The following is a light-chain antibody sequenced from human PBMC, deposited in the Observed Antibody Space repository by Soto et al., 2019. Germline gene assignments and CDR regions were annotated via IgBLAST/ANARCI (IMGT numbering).Light chain of an antibody. CDR1: QSVSSN. CDR3: QHYNNWPPWT. CDR2: GAS. Sequence: EIEMTQSPATLSLSPGERATLYCWASQSVSSNLAWYQQKPGQAPGLLIYGASTRVTGVPARFSGSGSGTEFILIISSLQSEDFAVYYCQHYNNWPPWTFGQGTKVEIK. V-gene: IGKV3-15*01. J-gene: IGKJ1*01.